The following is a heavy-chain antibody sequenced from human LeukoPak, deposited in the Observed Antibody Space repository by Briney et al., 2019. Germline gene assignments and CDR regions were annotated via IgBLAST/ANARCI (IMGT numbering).Heavy chain of an antibody. CDR3: ARYGSGSYSDDHFQH. D-gene: IGHD3-10*01. J-gene: IGHJ1*01. Sequence: GSLRLSCAASGFTFSSYAMSWVRQPPGKGLEWIGFIYYSGSTKYNPSLKSRVTISVDTSKNQFSLKLTSVTAADTAVYYCARYGSGSYSDDHFQHWGQGTLVTVSS. CDR2: IYYSGST. CDR1: GFTFSSYA. V-gene: IGHV4-59*08.